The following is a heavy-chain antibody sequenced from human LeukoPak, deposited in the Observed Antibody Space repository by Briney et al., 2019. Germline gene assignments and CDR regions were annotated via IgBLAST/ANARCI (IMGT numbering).Heavy chain of an antibody. Sequence: PSETLSLTCTVSGGSISSYYWSWIRQPPGKGLEWIGYIYYSGSTNYKSSLKSRVSISVDTSKNQFSLKLSSVTAADTAVYYCARGRGVAVAGRKRGNWFDPWGQGTLVTVSS. D-gene: IGHD6-19*01. V-gene: IGHV4-59*12. J-gene: IGHJ5*02. CDR3: ARGRGVAVAGRKRGNWFDP. CDR1: GGSISSYY. CDR2: IYYSGST.